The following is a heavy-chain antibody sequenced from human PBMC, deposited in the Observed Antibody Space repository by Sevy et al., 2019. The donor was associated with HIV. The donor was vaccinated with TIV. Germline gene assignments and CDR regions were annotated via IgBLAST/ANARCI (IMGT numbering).Heavy chain of an antibody. CDR1: GFTFSIAW. CDR2: IKSNTDGGTT. Sequence: GGSLRLSCAASGFTFSIAWMSWVRQAPGKGLEWVGRIKSNTDGGTTECAAPVKGRFTISRDDSKNTLYLQMNSLKTDDTAVYYCTTDGLFHPWGHGTLVTVSS. CDR3: TTDGLFHP. V-gene: IGHV3-15*01. J-gene: IGHJ5*02.